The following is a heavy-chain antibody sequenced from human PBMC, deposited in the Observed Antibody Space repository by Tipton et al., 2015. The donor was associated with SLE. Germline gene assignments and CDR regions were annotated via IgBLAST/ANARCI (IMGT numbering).Heavy chain of an antibody. CDR2: IHTRGST. J-gene: IGHJ5*02. CDR3: ARNPTSYCSGGSCYSPWFDP. Sequence: GLVKPSGTLSLTCAVSGGSIISSSWWSWIRQPAGKGLEWIGRIHTRGSTYSNPSLDSRVTMSVNTSKNQFSLKLSSVTAADTAVYYCARNPTSYCSGGSCYSPWFDPCGQGTLVTVSS. V-gene: IGHV4-4*07. D-gene: IGHD2-15*01. CDR1: GGSIISSSW.